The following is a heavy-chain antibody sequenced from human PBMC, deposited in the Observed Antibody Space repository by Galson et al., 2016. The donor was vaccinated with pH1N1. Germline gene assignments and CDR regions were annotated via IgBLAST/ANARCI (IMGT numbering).Heavy chain of an antibody. CDR3: ARVGYVDYAGWFDP. CDR2: IIPIFGTA. CDR1: GGTFSTYG. J-gene: IGHJ5*02. V-gene: IGHV1-69*13. D-gene: IGHD4-23*01. Sequence: SVKVSCKASGGTFSTYGISWLRQAPGQGLEWMGGIIPIFGTANYAQRFQGRVTITADESTSTAYMELSSLRSEDTAVYYCARVGYVDYAGWFDPWGQGTLVTVSS.